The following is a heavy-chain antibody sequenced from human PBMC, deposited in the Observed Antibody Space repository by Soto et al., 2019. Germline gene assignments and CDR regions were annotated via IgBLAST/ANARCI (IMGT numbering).Heavy chain of an antibody. D-gene: IGHD3-10*01. J-gene: IGHJ6*03. CDR3: ARLSDRGPKSKKQYYYYMDV. V-gene: IGHV4-34*01. Sequence: SETLSLTCAVYGGSFSGYYWSWIRQPPGKGLEWIGEINHSGSTNYNPSLKSRVTISVATSKNQFSLKLSSVTAADTAVYYCARLSDRGPKSKKQYYYYMDVWGKGTTVTVSS. CDR2: INHSGST. CDR1: GGSFSGYY.